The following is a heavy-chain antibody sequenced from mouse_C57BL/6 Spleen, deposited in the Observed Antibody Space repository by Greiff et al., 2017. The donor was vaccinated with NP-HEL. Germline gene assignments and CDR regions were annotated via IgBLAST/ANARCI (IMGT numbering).Heavy chain of an antibody. D-gene: IGHD1-1*01. J-gene: IGHJ1*03. V-gene: IGHV5-17*01. Sequence: EVKLVESGGGLVKPGGSLKLSCAASGFTFSDYGMHWVRQAPEKGLEWVAYISSGSSTIYYADTVKGRFTISRDNAKTTLFLQMTSLRSEDTAMYYGARRGVLQWYFDVWGTGTTVTVSS. CDR3: ARRGVLQWYFDV. CDR1: GFTFSDYG. CDR2: ISSGSSTI.